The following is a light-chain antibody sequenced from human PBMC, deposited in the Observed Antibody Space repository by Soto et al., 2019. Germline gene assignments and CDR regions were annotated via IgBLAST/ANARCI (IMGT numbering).Light chain of an antibody. Sequence: QSALAQPASVSGSPGQSITISCTGSTSDVGGYNYVSWYQQHPGKAPKLMIYEVSNRPSGVSNRFSGSKSGNTASLTISGLLAEDEADYYCNSYTSSSSVVFGGGTKVTV. CDR3: NSYTSSSSVV. J-gene: IGLJ2*01. CDR1: TSDVGGYNY. CDR2: EVS. V-gene: IGLV2-14*01.